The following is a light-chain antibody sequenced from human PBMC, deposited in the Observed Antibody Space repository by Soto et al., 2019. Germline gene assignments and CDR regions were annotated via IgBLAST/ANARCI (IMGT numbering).Light chain of an antibody. J-gene: IGKJ1*01. CDR2: DAS. CDR1: QSISRW. V-gene: IGKV1-5*01. Sequence: DIQMTQSPSTLSASVGDRVTITCRASQSISRWLAWYQQKPGKAPKVLIWDASSLQRGVPSRFSGSGSGTDFTLTISSLQPEDFATYYCQQSYSTRGFGQGTKVDIK. CDR3: QQSYSTRG.